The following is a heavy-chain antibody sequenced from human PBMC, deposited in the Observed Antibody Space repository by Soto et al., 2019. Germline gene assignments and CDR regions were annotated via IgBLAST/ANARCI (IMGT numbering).Heavy chain of an antibody. D-gene: IGHD2-21*02. V-gene: IGHV4-61*01. CDR2: IYHSGSS. CDR1: GDSVSSHSYH. J-gene: IGHJ4*02. Sequence: QVQLKESGPGLVKPSETLSLTCSVSGDSVSSHSYHWSWIRQPPGKGLEWIGQIYHSGSSNENSPLNKRLXXXVXASKHQFSLKLISVTTADTAIYYWAVYKVGAGGDGYWGQGILVTVSS. CDR3: AVYKVGAGGDGY.